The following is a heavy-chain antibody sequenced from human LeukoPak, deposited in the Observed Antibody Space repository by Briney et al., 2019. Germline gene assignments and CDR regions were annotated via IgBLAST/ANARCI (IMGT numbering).Heavy chain of an antibody. J-gene: IGHJ6*02. CDR3: AREARGIYGSGSPYGMDV. Sequence: ASVKVSCKASGYTFTSYGISWVRQAPGQGLEWMGWISAYNGNTNYAQKLQGRVTMTTDTSTSTAYMELRSLRSDDTAVYYCAREARGIYGSGSPYGMDVWGQGTTVTVSS. V-gene: IGHV1-18*01. CDR1: GYTFTSYG. CDR2: ISAYNGNT. D-gene: IGHD3-10*01.